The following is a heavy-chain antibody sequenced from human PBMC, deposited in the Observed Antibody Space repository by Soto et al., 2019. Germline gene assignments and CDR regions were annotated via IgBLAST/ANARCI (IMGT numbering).Heavy chain of an antibody. Sequence: PRGSLRLSCAASGFTFSSYSMTWVRQAPGKGLDWVSVIYSGGNSYYAVSVQGRFTISRDNSKNTVYLQMNSLRGEDTAIYYCARLGPYGSETYSFRYNWFDPWGQGTLVTVSS. CDR2: IYSGGNS. J-gene: IGHJ5*02. CDR1: GFTFSSYS. CDR3: ARLGPYGSETYSFRYNWFDP. V-gene: IGHV3-53*01. D-gene: IGHD3-10*01.